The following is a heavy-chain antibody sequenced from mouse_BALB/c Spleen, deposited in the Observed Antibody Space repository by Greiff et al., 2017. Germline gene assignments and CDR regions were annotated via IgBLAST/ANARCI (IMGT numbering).Heavy chain of an antibody. CDR1: GYTFTDYV. D-gene: IGHD2-3*01. CDR2: IYPGSGST. CDR3: ARKGAYDGYYDWYFDV. V-gene: IGHV1-77*01. J-gene: IGHJ1*01. Sequence: VQLQQSGPELVKPGASVKMSCKASGYTFTDYVISWVKQRTGQGLEWIGEIYPGSGSTYYNEKFKGKATLTADKSSNTAYMQLSSLTSEDSAVYFCARKGAYDGYYDWYFDVWGAGTTVTVSS.